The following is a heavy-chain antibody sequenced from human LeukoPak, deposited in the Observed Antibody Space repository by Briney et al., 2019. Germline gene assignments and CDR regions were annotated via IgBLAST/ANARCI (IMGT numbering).Heavy chain of an antibody. V-gene: IGHV3-21*01. CDR3: VRDSSWFDN. J-gene: IGHJ4*02. CDR1: GFTFGSYS. Sequence: GGSLRLSCAASGFTFGSYSMNWVRQAPGKGLEWVSSISTRSDYIYYTDSVKGRFTISRDNAKSSLYLQMNSLRVEDTAVYYCVRDSSWFDNWGQGTLVTVSS. D-gene: IGHD6-13*01. CDR2: ISTRSDYI.